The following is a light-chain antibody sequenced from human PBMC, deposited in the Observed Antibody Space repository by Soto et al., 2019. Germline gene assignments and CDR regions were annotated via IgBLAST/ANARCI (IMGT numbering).Light chain of an antibody. CDR3: QQSYSTPPYT. J-gene: IGKJ2*01. CDR2: AAS. V-gene: IGKV1-39*01. CDR1: QSIRND. Sequence: DIQMTQSPSSLSASVGDRVTITCRASQSIRNDLYWYQQKPGKAPKLLIYAASSLQGGVPSRFSGSGSGTDFTLTISSLQPEDFATYYCQQSYSTPPYTFGQETRLEIK.